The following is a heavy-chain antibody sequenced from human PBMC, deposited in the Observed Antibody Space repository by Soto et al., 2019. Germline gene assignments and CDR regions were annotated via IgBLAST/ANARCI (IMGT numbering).Heavy chain of an antibody. CDR2: IYWDDDK. J-gene: IGHJ6*02. V-gene: IGHV2-5*02. Sequence: QITLKESGPTLVKPTQTLTLTCTFSGFSLSTSGVGVGWIRQPPGKALEWLALIYWDDDKRYSPSLRSRLTITKDTSKNHLVLTMTNMHPVDTATYHCIQSRCGGDCLQSYASHYYYGMDVWGQGTTVTVSS. D-gene: IGHD2-21*02. CDR3: IQSRCGGDCLQSYASHYYYGMDV. CDR1: GFSLSTSGVG.